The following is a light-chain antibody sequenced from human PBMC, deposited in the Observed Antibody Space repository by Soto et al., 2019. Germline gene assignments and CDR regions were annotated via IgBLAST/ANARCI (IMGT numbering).Light chain of an antibody. CDR1: QSVLYTSNNKNY. V-gene: IGKV3-11*01. CDR2: DTS. Sequence: VLTPSPYSLSVSLGARATIEYKSSQSVLYTSNNKNYLAWYQQKPGQAPRLLIYDTSNRATGIPARFSGSGSGTDFTLTISSLEPEDFAVYYCLHRNNWAWTFGQGTKVDI. CDR3: LHRNNWAWT. J-gene: IGKJ1*01.